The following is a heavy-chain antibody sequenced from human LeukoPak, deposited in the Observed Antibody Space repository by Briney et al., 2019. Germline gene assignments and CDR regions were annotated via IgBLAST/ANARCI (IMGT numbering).Heavy chain of an antibody. V-gene: IGHV3-7*01. CDR2: IKQDGSEK. J-gene: IGHJ3*02. CDR3: ASLYDREGDDAFDI. D-gene: IGHD3-22*01. CDR1: GFTFSNYW. Sequence: QPGGSLRLSCAASGFTFSNYWMSWVRQAPGKGLEWVANIKQDGSEKYYVDSVKGRFTISRDNAKNSLYLQMNSLRAEDTAVYYCASLYDREGDDAFDIWGQGTMVTVSS.